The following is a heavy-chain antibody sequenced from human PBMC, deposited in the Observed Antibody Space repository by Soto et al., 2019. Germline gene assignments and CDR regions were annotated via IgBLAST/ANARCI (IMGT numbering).Heavy chain of an antibody. D-gene: IGHD2-15*01. CDR2: ISYDGSNK. Sequence: GGSLRLSCAASGFTFSSYAMHWVRQAPGKGLEWVAVISYDGSNKYYADSVKGRFTISRDNSKNTLYLQMNSLRAEDTAVYYCARVTSKDIVVVVAATWQYYGMDAWGQGTTVTVSS. CDR1: GFTFSSYA. V-gene: IGHV3-30-3*01. J-gene: IGHJ6*02. CDR3: ARVTSKDIVVVVAATWQYYGMDA.